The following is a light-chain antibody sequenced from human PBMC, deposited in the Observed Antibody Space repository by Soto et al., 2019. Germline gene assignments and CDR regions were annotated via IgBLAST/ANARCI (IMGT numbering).Light chain of an antibody. CDR3: HQYYTPPWT. V-gene: IGKV1-5*03. CDR2: QTS. J-gene: IGKJ1*01. Sequence: DIQMTQSPSTLSASVGDRVTITCRASQSISSWLAWYQQKPGKAPKLLIYQTSRLESGVPSRFSGSESGTEFTLTISSLQPDDFATYYCHQYYTPPWTFGQGTTVEIK. CDR1: QSISSW.